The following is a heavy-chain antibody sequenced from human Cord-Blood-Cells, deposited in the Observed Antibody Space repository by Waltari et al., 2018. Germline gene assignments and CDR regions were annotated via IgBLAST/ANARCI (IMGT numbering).Heavy chain of an antibody. V-gene: IGHV1-2*02. CDR3: ARNPYALTNKRGLFDY. J-gene: IGHJ4*02. CDR1: GYTFTGYY. Sequence: QVQLVQSGAEVKKPGASVKVSCKASGYTFTGYYMHWVRQAPGQGLAWMGWMNQNIGGTSYAQKLQGRVTIARDTTISTAYMEMSRLRSDDTDVYYCARNPYALTNKRGLFDYWGQGTLVTVSS. D-gene: IGHD2-2*01. CDR2: MNQNIGGT.